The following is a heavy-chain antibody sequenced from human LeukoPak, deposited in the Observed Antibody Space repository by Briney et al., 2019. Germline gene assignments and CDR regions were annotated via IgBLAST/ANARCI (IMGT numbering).Heavy chain of an antibody. D-gene: IGHD5-12*01. J-gene: IGHJ3*02. CDR1: GLTFKSAW. V-gene: IGHV3-15*01. Sequence: GGSLRLSCAASGLTFKSAWMSWVRQAPGKGLEWVAYTKRKADGGTTNYAAPVKGRFTISRDDSKNTLYLQMNSLKTEDTAVYFCTGFETSGPDAFDIWGRGTMVTVSS. CDR3: TGFETSGPDAFDI. CDR2: TKRKADGGTT.